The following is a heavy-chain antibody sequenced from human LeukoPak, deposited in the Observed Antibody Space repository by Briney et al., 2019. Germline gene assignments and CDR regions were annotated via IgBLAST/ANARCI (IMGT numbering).Heavy chain of an antibody. J-gene: IGHJ4*02. Sequence: GGSLRLSCAASGFTFSSYAMHWVRQAPGKGLEWVAVISYDGSNKYYADSVKGRFTISRDNSKNTLYLQMNSLRAEDTAVYYCARDPGIAAAGAFYWGQGTLVTVSS. D-gene: IGHD6-13*01. CDR3: ARDPGIAAAGAFY. CDR1: GFTFSSYA. CDR2: ISYDGSNK. V-gene: IGHV3-30*04.